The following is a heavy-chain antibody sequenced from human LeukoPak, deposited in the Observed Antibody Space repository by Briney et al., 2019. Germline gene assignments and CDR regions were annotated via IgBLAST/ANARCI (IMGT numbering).Heavy chain of an antibody. J-gene: IGHJ4*02. Sequence: GESLRISCKGSGYSFTSYWISWVRQMPGKGLEWMGRIDPSDSYTNYSPSFQGHVTISADKSISTAYLQWSSLKASDTAMYYCARSRDCNSTSCRNIVDYWGQGTLVTVSS. CDR2: IDPSDSYT. CDR1: GYSFTSYW. D-gene: IGHD2-2*01. V-gene: IGHV5-10-1*01. CDR3: ARSRDCNSTSCRNIVDY.